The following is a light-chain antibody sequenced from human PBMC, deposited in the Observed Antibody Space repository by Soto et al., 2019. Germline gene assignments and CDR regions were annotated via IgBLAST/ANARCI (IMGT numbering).Light chain of an antibody. Sequence: DIQMTQSPSSLSASVGDRVTITCRASQSINSFLNWYQQKPGKAPKLLIYTASSLQSGVPSRFSCSGSGTDFTLTISSLQPEDFATYYCQQCDTTPQTFGGGTRVEIK. CDR2: TAS. J-gene: IGKJ4*01. V-gene: IGKV1-39*01. CDR3: QQCDTTPQT. CDR1: QSINSF.